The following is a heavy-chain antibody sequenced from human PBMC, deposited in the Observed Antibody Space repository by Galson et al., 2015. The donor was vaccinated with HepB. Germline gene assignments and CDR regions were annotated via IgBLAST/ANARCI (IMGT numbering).Heavy chain of an antibody. D-gene: IGHD6-19*01. Sequence: SLRLSCAAPGFTVSSYAMNWVRQAPGKGLECVSVIYPGGSTYYADSVKGRFTISRDNSKNTLYLQTNSLRAEDTAVYYCALTHSSGWYLDIWGQGTMVIVSS. CDR2: IYPGGST. J-gene: IGHJ3*02. CDR1: GFTVSSYA. V-gene: IGHV3-66*01. CDR3: ALTHSSGWYLDI.